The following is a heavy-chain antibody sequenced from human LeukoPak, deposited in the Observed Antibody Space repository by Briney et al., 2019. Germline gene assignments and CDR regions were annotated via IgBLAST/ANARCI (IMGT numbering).Heavy chain of an antibody. CDR3: ARDDREMATITLGLDY. V-gene: IGHV1-69*13. Sequence: GASVKVSCKASGGTFSSYAISWVRQAPGQGLEWMGGIIPIFGIVNYAQKFQGRVTITADESTSTAYMELTSLRSEDTAIYYCARDDREMATITLGLDYWGQGTLVTVSS. J-gene: IGHJ4*02. CDR2: IIPIFGIV. D-gene: IGHD5-24*01. CDR1: GGTFSSYA.